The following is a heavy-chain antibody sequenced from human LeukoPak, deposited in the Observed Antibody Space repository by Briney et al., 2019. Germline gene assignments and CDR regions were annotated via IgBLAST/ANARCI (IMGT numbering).Heavy chain of an antibody. CDR3: TVCGGDCFFY. J-gene: IGHJ4*02. D-gene: IGHD2-21*01. V-gene: IGHV3-73*01. CDR2: IRSKANSYAT. Sequence: GGSLRLSCAASGFTFSGSAINWVRQASGKGLEWVGRIRSKANSYATTYAASVKGRFTISRDDSKNTAYLQIDSLKTEDTAVYYCTVCGGDCFFYWGQGTQVTVSS. CDR1: GFTFSGSA.